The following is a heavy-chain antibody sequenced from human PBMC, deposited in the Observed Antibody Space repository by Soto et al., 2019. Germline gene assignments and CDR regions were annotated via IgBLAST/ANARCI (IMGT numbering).Heavy chain of an antibody. D-gene: IGHD2-8*01. J-gene: IGHJ3*02. Sequence: EVQLVESGGGLVQPGGSLRLSCAASGFTVSSNYMSWVRQAPGKGLEWVSVIYSGGSTYYADSVKGRFTISRHNSKNMLYLQMNSLRAEDTAVYYCARDYCTNGVCYTGAFDIWGQGTMVTVSS. CDR2: IYSGGST. V-gene: IGHV3-53*04. CDR1: GFTVSSNY. CDR3: ARDYCTNGVCYTGAFDI.